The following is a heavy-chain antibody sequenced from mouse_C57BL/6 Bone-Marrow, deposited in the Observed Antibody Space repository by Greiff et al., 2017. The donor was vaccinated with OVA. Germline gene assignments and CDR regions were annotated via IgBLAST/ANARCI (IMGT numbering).Heavy chain of an antibody. V-gene: IGHV1-69*01. CDR1: GYTFTSYW. Sequence: VKLQQPGAELVMPGASVKLSCKASGYTFTSYWMHWVKQRPGQGLEWIGEIDPSDSYTNYNQKFKGKSTLTVDKSSSTAYMQLSSLTSEDSAVYYGARAYYGSSYYYAMDYWGQGTSVTVSS. D-gene: IGHD1-1*01. CDR3: ARAYYGSSYYYAMDY. CDR2: IDPSDSYT. J-gene: IGHJ4*01.